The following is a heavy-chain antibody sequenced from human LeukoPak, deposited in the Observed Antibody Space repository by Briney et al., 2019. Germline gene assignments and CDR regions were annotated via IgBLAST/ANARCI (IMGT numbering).Heavy chain of an antibody. CDR3: ARDLTGLNWLDL. J-gene: IGHJ5*02. Sequence: PSETLSLTCTVSGGSISSGGYYWNWIRQHPGKGLEWIGNVYYSGSTDYNPSLRSRVTISVDTSKNQFSLRVTSATAADTAIYYCARDLTGLNWLDLWGQGTLVTVSS. V-gene: IGHV4-31*03. CDR2: VYYSGST. D-gene: IGHD3-9*01. CDR1: GGSISSGGYY.